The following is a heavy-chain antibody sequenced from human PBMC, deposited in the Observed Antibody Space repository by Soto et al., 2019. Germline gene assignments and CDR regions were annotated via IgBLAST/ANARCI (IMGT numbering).Heavy chain of an antibody. J-gene: IGHJ4*02. Sequence: GASVKVSCKASGYTFTRYGISWVRQAPGQGLEWVGWISAHNGDTRYAQNLQGRITMTTDTFTNTAYMELTSLTSDDTAVYYCARDWSRYYDSSGLMWFYWGQGTLVTVSS. CDR3: ARDWSRYYDSSGLMWFY. CDR1: GYTFTRYG. V-gene: IGHV1-18*01. D-gene: IGHD3-22*01. CDR2: ISAHNGDT.